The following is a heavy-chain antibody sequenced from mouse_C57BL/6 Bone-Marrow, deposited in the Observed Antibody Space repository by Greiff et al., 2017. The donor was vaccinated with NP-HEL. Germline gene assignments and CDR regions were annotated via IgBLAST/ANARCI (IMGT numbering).Heavy chain of an antibody. CDR1: GYTFTSYG. D-gene: IGHD2-2*01. CDR2: IYPRSGNT. Sequence: VKLQESGAELARPGASVKLSCKASGYTFTSYGISWVKQRTGQGLEWIGEIYPRSGNTYYNEKFKGKATLTADKSSSTAYMELRSLTSEDSAVDCCAREAMVTFDYWGQGTTLTVSS. J-gene: IGHJ2*01. V-gene: IGHV1-81*01. CDR3: AREAMVTFDY.